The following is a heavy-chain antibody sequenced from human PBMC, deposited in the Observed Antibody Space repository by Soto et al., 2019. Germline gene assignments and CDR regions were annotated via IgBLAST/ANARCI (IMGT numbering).Heavy chain of an antibody. D-gene: IGHD3-22*01. CDR1: GGTFSSYA. J-gene: IGHJ4*02. CDR3: ARDIHDSSGYYFGRYFDY. Sequence: GASVKVSFKASGGTFSSYAISWVRQAPGQGLEWMGGIIPIFGTANYAQKFQGRVTITADKSTSTAYMELSSLRSEDTAVYYCARDIHDSSGYYFGRYFDYWGQGTLVTVSS. V-gene: IGHV1-69*06. CDR2: IIPIFGTA.